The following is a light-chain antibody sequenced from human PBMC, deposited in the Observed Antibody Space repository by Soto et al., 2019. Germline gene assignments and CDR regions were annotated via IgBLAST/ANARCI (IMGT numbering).Light chain of an antibody. CDR3: SSYTSSSTFYV. J-gene: IGLJ1*01. Sequence: QSALTQPASVSGSPGQSITISCTGTSSDVCGYHYVSWYQQHPGKAPKLMIYDVSNRPSGVSNRFSGSKSGNTASLTISGIQAEAEADYYCSSYTSSSTFYVFGTGTKLTVL. V-gene: IGLV2-14*01. CDR2: DVS. CDR1: SSDVCGYHY.